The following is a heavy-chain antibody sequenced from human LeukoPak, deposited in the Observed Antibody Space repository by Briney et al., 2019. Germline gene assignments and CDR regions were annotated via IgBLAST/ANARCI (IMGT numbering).Heavy chain of an antibody. D-gene: IGHD1-26*01. CDR3: ARDSELKGDAFDI. CDR1: GGSLNGHY. Sequence: SETLSLTCAVYGGSLNGHYWSWIRQPPGKGLEWIGEGSESGGTKFNPSLKSRVTISADTSKNQFSLKLNSVTAADTAVYYCARDSELKGDAFDIWGQGTMVTVSS. CDR2: GSESGGT. J-gene: IGHJ3*02. V-gene: IGHV4-34*01.